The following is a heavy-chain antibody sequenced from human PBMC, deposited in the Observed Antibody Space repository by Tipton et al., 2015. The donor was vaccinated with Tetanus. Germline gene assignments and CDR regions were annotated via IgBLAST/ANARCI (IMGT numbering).Heavy chain of an antibody. D-gene: IGHD3-22*01. Sequence: SMRLSCAASGFTFSSYGMHWVRQAPGKGLEWAAAISYAGSNKYYADFVKGRFTIYRSNSKNTLYLQKNSLRVEDTAVYCCAYSSGFYNISGYYSNWGQGTLFAVSS. J-gene: IGHJ4*01. CDR3: AYSSGFYNISGYYSN. CDR1: GFTFSSYG. V-gene: IGHV3-30*03. CDR2: ISYAGSNK.